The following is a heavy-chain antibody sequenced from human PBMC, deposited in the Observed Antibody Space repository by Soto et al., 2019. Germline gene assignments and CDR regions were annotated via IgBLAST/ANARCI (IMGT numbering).Heavy chain of an antibody. CDR1: GGSFSGYY. D-gene: IGHD4-17*01. CDR3: GIVATVATPENNWLQP. CDR2: INHSGST. J-gene: IGHJ5*02. Sequence: SETLSLTCAVYGGSFSGYYWSWIRQPPGKGLEWIGEINHSGSTTYNPSLKSRVTISGDTSKNQFSLKLTSVTAADTAVYYCGIVATVATPENNWLQPWGQGVLVT. V-gene: IGHV4-34*01.